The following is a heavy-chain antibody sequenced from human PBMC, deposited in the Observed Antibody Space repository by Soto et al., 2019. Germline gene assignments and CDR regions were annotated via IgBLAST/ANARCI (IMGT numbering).Heavy chain of an antibody. D-gene: IGHD3-10*01. V-gene: IGHV4-30-4*01. CDR2: IYYSGST. CDR1: GGSISSGDYY. J-gene: IGHJ6*02. Sequence: PWEPLSLTCTVSGGSISSGDYYWSWIRQPPGKGLAWIGYIYYSGSTYYNPSLKSRVTISVDTSKNQFSLKLSSVTAADTAVYYCAGLRSRITMVRGVINYGMDVWGQGTTVTVAS. CDR3: AGLRSRITMVRGVINYGMDV.